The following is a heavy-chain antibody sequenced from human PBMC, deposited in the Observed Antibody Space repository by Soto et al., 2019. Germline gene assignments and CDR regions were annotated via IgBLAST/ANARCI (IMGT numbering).Heavy chain of an antibody. D-gene: IGHD3-3*01. CDR1: GYTFTSYG. V-gene: IGHV1-18*04. CDR2: LSAYNGNR. CDR3: ARWRGTGRYNWFDP. J-gene: IGHJ5*02. Sequence: ASVKVSFKASGYTFTSYGISWVRQAPGQGLEGMGGLSAYNGNRNYAQKLQGRVTINTYTSTRTASMELRSLRSAATAVYYCARWRGTGRYNWFDPWGQGTLVTVSS.